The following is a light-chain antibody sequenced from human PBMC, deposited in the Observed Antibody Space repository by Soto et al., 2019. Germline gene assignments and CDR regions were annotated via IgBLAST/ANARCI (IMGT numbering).Light chain of an antibody. CDR1: QSVTNSY. J-gene: IGKJ2*02. Sequence: EIVMTQSPGNLSLSPRERATLSCRASQSVTNSYLAWYQQKPGQAPRLLIYGVSSRATGIPDRFSGSGSGTDFTLTISRLEPEDFAVYYCQQYASAPCTFGQGTRLEV. V-gene: IGKV3-20*01. CDR3: QQYASAPCT. CDR2: GVS.